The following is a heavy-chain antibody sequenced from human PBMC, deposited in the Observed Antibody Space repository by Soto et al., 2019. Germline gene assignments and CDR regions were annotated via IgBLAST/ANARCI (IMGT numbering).Heavy chain of an antibody. CDR3: ASSGNTFERVV. CDR1: GFTFINYA. D-gene: IGHD3-16*01. V-gene: IGHV4-59*01. Sequence: GSLRLSCAPSGFTFINYAMNWVRQPPGKGREYIVFMHSTGTSNYSSSLKSRVSVSVDTSKNQISLNLKSVSAEDTAVYYCASSGNTFERVVWGRGILVRVYS. CDR2: MHSTGTS. J-gene: IGHJ4*02.